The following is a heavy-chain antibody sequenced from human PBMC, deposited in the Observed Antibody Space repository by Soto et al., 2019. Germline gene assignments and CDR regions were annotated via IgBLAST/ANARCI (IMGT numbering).Heavy chain of an antibody. CDR2: IYYIGST. V-gene: IGHV4-59*01. CDR3: ARDQDNNWFDP. CDR1: GGSISSYY. Sequence: PSETLSLTCTVSGGSISSYYWSWIRQPPGKGLEWIGYIYYIGSTNYNPSLKSRVTISVDTSKNQFSLKLSSVTAADTAVYYCARDQDNNWFDPWGQGTLVTVSS. J-gene: IGHJ5*02. D-gene: IGHD2-15*01.